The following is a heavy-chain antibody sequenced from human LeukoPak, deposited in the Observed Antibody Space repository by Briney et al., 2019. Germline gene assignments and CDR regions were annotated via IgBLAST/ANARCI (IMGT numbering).Heavy chain of an antibody. D-gene: IGHD3-10*01. J-gene: IGHJ4*02. V-gene: IGHV3-48*03. Sequence: GSLRLSCAASGFTFSSYEMNWVRQAPGKGLEWVSYISSSTPTIYYANSVKGRFTISRDNSKNSLYLQMNSLRAEDTAVYYCARWRLHLGSGTSRYSFDYWGQGAPVTVSS. CDR1: GFTFSSYE. CDR3: ARWRLHLGSGTSRYSFDY. CDR2: ISSSTPTI.